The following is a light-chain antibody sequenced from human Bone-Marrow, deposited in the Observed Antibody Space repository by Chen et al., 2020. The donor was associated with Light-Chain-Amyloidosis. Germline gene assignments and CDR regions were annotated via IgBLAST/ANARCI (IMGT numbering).Light chain of an antibody. Sequence: DIQLTQSPSSVSASVGDRVTISCRASQDIGTWLAWYQRRPGAAPSLLVYTVSTLQNGVPSSFSGSGSGTDFTLTISSLQPEDFGTYYCHLSNAFPLILGGGTRV. CDR3: HLSNAFPLI. J-gene: IGKJ4*01. CDR2: TVS. V-gene: IGKV1-12*01. CDR1: QDIGTW.